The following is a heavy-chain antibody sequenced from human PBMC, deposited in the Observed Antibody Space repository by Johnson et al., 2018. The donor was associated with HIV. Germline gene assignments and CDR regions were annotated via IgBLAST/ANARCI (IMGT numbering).Heavy chain of an antibody. V-gene: IGHV3-20*04. Sequence: VQLVESGGGVVRPGGSLRLSCAGSGFIFDDYDMTWVRQAPGKGLEWVSGINWNGGSTGYVDSVKGRFTISRDNAKNSLYLQMNSLRAEDTAFYYCARGEWELNAGHGFDIWGQGTMVTVSS. D-gene: IGHD1-26*01. CDR3: ARGEWELNAGHGFDI. CDR1: GFIFDDYD. J-gene: IGHJ3*02. CDR2: INWNGGST.